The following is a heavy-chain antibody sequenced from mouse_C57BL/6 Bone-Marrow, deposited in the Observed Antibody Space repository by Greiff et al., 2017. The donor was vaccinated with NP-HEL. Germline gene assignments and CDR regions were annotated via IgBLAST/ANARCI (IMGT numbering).Heavy chain of an antibody. D-gene: IGHD1-1*01. Sequence: LVESGAELARPGASVKLSCKASGYTFTSYGISWVKQRTGQGLEWIGEIYPRSGNTYYNEKFKGKATLTADKSSSTAYMELRSLTSEDSAVYFCARGGDYYGSSYPDYWGQGTTLTVSS. V-gene: IGHV1-81*01. CDR2: IYPRSGNT. CDR3: ARGGDYYGSSYPDY. CDR1: GYTFTSYG. J-gene: IGHJ2*01.